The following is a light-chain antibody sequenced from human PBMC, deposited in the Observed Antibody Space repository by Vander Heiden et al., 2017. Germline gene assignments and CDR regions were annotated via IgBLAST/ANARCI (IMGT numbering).Light chain of an antibody. V-gene: IGLV1-47*01. J-gene: IGLJ1*01. CDR3: EAWDDSRSGFYV. Sequence: QSVLTQPPSASGTPGQRVTISCSGSSSNIGSNYVYWYQQLPGTATNLLIYRNNQRPSGVPDRFSGSKSGTSAALAISGLRSEEEADYYCEAWDDSRSGFYVFGTGTKVTVL. CDR1: SSNIGSNY. CDR2: RNN.